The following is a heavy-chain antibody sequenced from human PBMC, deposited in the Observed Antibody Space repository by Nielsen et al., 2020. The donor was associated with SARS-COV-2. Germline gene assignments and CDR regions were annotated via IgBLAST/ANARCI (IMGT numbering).Heavy chain of an antibody. Sequence: SVKVSCKASGGTFSSYAISWVRQAPGQGLEWMGGIIPIFGTASYAQKFQGRVTITADESTSTAYMELSSLRSEDTAVYYCTAFPIAQPNRFDPWGQGTLVTVSS. D-gene: IGHD2-2*01. CDR2: IIPIFGTA. CDR1: GGTFSSYA. CDR3: TAFPIAQPNRFDP. V-gene: IGHV1-69*13. J-gene: IGHJ5*02.